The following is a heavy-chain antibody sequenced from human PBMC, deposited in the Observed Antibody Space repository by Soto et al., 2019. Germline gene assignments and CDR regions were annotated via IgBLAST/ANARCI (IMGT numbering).Heavy chain of an antibody. D-gene: IGHD2-15*01. V-gene: IGHV3-30*14. CDR3: APHVSCSGGSCQYDAFAI. CDR2: ISYDGGDK. Sequence: PGGSLRLSCAASGFTFSSYTMHWVRQTPGRGLEWVADISYDGGDKYYADSVKGRFTISRDNSKNTLYLQMNSLRAEDTAAYYCAPHVSCSGGSCQYDAFAIRGQGTMVTVSS. CDR1: GFTFSSYT. J-gene: IGHJ3*02.